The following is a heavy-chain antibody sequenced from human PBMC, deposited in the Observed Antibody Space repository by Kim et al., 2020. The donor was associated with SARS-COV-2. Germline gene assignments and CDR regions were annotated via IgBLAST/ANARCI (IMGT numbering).Heavy chain of an antibody. D-gene: IGHD3-10*02. V-gene: IGHV3-30*07. J-gene: IGHJ4*02. CDR2: DGNNK. CDR3: TRYDVGD. Sequence: DGNNKEYAESVKGRFTISRDDSKNTLYLQMDSLRVEDTAMYYCTRYDVGDWGQGTLVTVSS.